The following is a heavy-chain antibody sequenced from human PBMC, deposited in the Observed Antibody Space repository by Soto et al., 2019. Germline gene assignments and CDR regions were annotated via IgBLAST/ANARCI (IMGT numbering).Heavy chain of an antibody. CDR3: ATQFCGGACGNTLYYYSGMDV. V-gene: IGHV5-51*01. CDR2: IYPGDSDT. J-gene: IGHJ6*04. D-gene: IGHD2-21*02. Sequence: GESLKISCKGSGYSFTSYWIGWVRQMPGKGLEWMGIIYPGDSDTRYSPSFQGQVTIPADKSISTAYLQWSSLKASDTAMYYCATQFCGGACGNTLYYYSGMDVWGKGTRLTAPS. CDR1: GYSFTSYW.